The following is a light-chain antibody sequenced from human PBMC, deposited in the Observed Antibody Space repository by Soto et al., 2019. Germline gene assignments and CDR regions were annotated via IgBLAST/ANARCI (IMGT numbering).Light chain of an antibody. CDR2: CAS. Sequence: EIFMTQSPATLSVSPEERATLSCRASQSVSSNLAWYQHEPGQAPRLLLYCASTRATGIPVRFSGSGFGTEFTLTISSLQSEDFAVYYCQQYKNWPLFGQGTRLEIK. CDR3: QQYKNWPL. V-gene: IGKV3-15*01. J-gene: IGKJ5*01. CDR1: QSVSSN.